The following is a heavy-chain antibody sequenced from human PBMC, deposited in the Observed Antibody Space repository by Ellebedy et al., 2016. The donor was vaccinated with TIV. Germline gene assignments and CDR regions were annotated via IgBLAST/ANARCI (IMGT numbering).Heavy chain of an antibody. Sequence: GESLKISCAASGFSFGSFWLSWVRQAPGKGLEWVANIREDGNAKFSADSVKGRFTISRDNAKNSVYLHMNNLRVEDTAVYYCARDGFGGFLDSWGPGTLSIVPS. CDR3: ARDGFGGFLDS. D-gene: IGHD3-10*01. J-gene: IGHJ4*02. V-gene: IGHV3-7*01. CDR2: IREDGNAK. CDR1: GFSFGSFW.